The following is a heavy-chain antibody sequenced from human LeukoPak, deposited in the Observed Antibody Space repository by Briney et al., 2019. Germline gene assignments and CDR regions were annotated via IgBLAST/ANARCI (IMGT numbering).Heavy chain of an antibody. V-gene: IGHV3-23*01. Sequence: GGSLRLSCAASGFTFSSYSMNWVRQAPGKGLEWVSAISGSGGSTYYADSVKGRFTISSDNSKNTLYLQMNSLRAEDTAVYYCAKGATVVVVVAIDYWGQGTLVTVSS. CDR1: GFTFSSYS. D-gene: IGHD2-2*01. CDR2: ISGSGGST. J-gene: IGHJ4*02. CDR3: AKGATVVVVVAIDY.